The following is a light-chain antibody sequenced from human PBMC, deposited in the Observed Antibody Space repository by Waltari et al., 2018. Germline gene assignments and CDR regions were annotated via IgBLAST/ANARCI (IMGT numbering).Light chain of an antibody. V-gene: IGKV4-1*01. CDR3: QKYYNVPH. J-gene: IGKJ3*01. CDR2: WAS. Sequence: DIVMTQSPDSLAVSLGERATINCKSSQNVLVSSNNKNYLAWYQQKPGQPPKLLIYWASSRQSGVPDRFSGGGSGTDVTLTISSLQAEDVAVYYCQKYYNVPHFGPGTKVDIK. CDR1: QNVLVSSNNKNY.